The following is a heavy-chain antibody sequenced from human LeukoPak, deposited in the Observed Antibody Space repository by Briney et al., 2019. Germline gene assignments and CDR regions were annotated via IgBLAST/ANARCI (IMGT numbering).Heavy chain of an antibody. Sequence: GGSLRLSCAASGLTFSTYWMTWVRHTPGKGLEWVASINQFGSEKHYVDSVKGRFTISRDNAKNSVSLQMNSLRAEDTAVYYCCRSSGDDWGQGTLVTVSS. D-gene: IGHD3-10*01. J-gene: IGHJ4*02. CDR3: CRSSGDD. V-gene: IGHV3-7*01. CDR1: GLTFSTYW. CDR2: INQFGSEK.